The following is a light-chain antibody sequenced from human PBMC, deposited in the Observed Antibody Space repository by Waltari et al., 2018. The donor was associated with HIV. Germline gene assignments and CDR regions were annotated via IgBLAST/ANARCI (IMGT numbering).Light chain of an antibody. CDR3: QSYDSRLSGSVV. CDR2: DNN. CDR1: NSNIGEGFD. J-gene: IGLJ2*01. V-gene: IGLV1-40*01. Sequence: QSALTQPPSVSGAPGQSVTISCSGSNSNIGEGFDVHWYQQVPRTAPRLLIYDNNNRPAGVPDRFSGSKSGTSASLAINGLQSEDEADYYCQSYDSRLSGSVVFGGGTKVTVL.